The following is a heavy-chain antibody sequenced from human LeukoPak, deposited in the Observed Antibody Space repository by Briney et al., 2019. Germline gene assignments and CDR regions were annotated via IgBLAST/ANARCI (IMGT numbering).Heavy chain of an antibody. J-gene: IGHJ3*02. CDR1: GYTFTGYY. CDR3: ARLGPLGDAFDI. D-gene: IGHD3-16*01. Sequence: ASVKVSCKASGYTFTGYYMHWVRQAPGQGLEWMGWINPNSGGTNYAQKFQGRVTITADKSTSTAYMELSSLRSEDTAVYYCARLGPLGDAFDIWGQGTMVTVSS. V-gene: IGHV1-2*02. CDR2: INPNSGGT.